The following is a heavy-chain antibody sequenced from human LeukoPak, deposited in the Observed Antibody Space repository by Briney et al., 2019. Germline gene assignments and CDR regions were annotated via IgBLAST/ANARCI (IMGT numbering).Heavy chain of an antibody. Sequence: SETLSLTCTVSGASSSGYYYWVWMRQPPGKGLEWIGSIYSGGRIYYNPSLKSRVTISVDTSKNHFSLKLTSVTAADRAVYFCARAPWAYGNYVHAFDIWGQGTMVTVSS. CDR1: GASSSGYYY. CDR3: ARAPWAYGNYVHAFDI. V-gene: IGHV4-39*07. CDR2: IYSGGRI. D-gene: IGHD3-16*01. J-gene: IGHJ3*02.